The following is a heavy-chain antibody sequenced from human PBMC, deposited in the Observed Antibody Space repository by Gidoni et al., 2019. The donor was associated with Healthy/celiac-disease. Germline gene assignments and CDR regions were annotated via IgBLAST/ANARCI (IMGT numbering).Heavy chain of an antibody. D-gene: IGHD6-13*01. CDR1: GGSISSYY. CDR3: ARDLPGIAEI. V-gene: IGHV4-59*01. J-gene: IGHJ4*02. Sequence: QVQLQESGPGLVKPSETLSLTCTVSGGSISSYYWSWIRQPPGKGLEWIGYIYYSGSTNYNPSLKSRVTISVDTSKNQFSLKLSSVTAADTAVYYCARDLPGIAEIWGQGTLVTVSS. CDR2: IYYSGST.